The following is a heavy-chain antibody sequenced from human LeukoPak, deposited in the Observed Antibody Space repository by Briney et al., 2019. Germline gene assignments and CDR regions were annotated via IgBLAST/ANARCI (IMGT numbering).Heavy chain of an antibody. J-gene: IGHJ4*02. CDR1: GGSISHHY. D-gene: IGHD6-19*01. Sequence: PSETLSLTCTVSGGSISHHYWTWIRQPPGKGLEWIGYIYYSDVANYNPSLKSRVSISVDTSKNQFSLKLSSVTAADTAVYYCARQSRYSSGWYPHPFFDYWGQGTLVTVSS. CDR2: IYYSDVA. V-gene: IGHV4-59*08. CDR3: ARQSRYSSGWYPHPFFDY.